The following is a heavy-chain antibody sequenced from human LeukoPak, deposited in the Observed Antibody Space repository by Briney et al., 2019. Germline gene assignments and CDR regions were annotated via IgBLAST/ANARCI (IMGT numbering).Heavy chain of an antibody. Sequence: GGSLRLSCAVSGITLSNYGMSGVRQAPGKGGEWVAGISDSGGSTNYADSVKGRFTVSRANPKNTLYLQMKSLRVEDTAVYFCAKRGVVIRVILVGFHKEAYYFDSWGQGALVTVSS. V-gene: IGHV3-23*01. CDR2: ISDSGGST. J-gene: IGHJ4*02. D-gene: IGHD3-22*01. CDR1: GITLSNYG. CDR3: AKRGVVIRVILVGFHKEAYYFDS.